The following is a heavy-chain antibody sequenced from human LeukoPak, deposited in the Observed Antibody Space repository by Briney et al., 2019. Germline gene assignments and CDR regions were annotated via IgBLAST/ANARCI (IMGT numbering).Heavy chain of an antibody. CDR1: GGSISSGGYY. CDR3: ARGDASGRPGIAFDY. V-gene: IGHV4-61*08. CDR2: FHDSEST. J-gene: IGHJ4*02. D-gene: IGHD1-26*01. Sequence: SETLSLTCTVSGGSISSGGYYWSWIRQPPGKGLEWIGYFHDSESTNYNPSLKSRVSISVDTSKNQVSLKLSSVTAADTAVYHCARGDASGRPGIAFDYWGQGTLVTVSS.